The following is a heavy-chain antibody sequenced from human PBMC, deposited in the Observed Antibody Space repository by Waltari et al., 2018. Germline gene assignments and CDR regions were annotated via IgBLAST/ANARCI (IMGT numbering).Heavy chain of an antibody. Sequence: QVQLMQSGAEVKTPGASVKISCKTSGNTLITDYMHWVRQAPGQGLEWMGRLITRGGMALYGLTFLAIVSMTMYTYTSTHSMQFSGLTSEDTAMYYCVRDSSKWSFDYWGQGTQVTVSS. V-gene: IGHV1-46*01. CDR2: LITRGGMA. CDR3: VRDSSKWSFDY. CDR1: GNTLITDY. J-gene: IGHJ4*02. D-gene: IGHD6-13*01.